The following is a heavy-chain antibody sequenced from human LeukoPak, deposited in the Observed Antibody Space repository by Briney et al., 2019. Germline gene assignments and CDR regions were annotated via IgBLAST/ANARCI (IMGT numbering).Heavy chain of an antibody. CDR1: GYTFTSYA. V-gene: IGHV7-4-1*02. CDR3: AREGYSSSWLLYQPLSQLDY. CDR2: INTNTGNP. D-gene: IGHD6-13*01. J-gene: IGHJ4*02. Sequence: AASVKVSCKASGYTFTSYAMNWVRQAPGQGLEWMGWINTNTGNPTYAQGFTGRFVFSLDTSVSTAYLQISSLKAEDTAVYYCAREGYSSSWLLYQPLSQLDYWGQGTLVTVSS.